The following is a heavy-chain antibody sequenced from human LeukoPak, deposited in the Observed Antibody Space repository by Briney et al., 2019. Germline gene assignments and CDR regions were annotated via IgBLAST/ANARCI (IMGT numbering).Heavy chain of an antibody. V-gene: IGHV1-69*05. CDR3: AGMQPIVLMVYAKPAVFDP. Sequence: SVKVSCKASGGTFSSYAISWVRQAPGQGLEWMGRIIPIFGTANYAQKFQGRVTITTDESTSTAYMELSSLRSEDTAVYYCAGMQPIVLMVYAKPAVFDPWGQGTLVTVSS. CDR2: IIPIFGTA. J-gene: IGHJ5*02. CDR1: GGTFSSYA. D-gene: IGHD2-8*01.